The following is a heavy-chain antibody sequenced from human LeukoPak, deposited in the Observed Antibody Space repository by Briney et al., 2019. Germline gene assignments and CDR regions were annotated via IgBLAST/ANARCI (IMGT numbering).Heavy chain of an antibody. Sequence: GGSLRLSCAASGLTFSSAGMNWVRQAPGNGLEWVSYINAYSNSIFYGDSVKGRFTISRDNAKNIVYLQMSSLADEDTAVYYCARDLAGNRWSAFDSWGQGALVTVSS. J-gene: IGHJ4*02. CDR3: ARDLAGNRWSAFDS. CDR1: GLTFSSAG. CDR2: INAYSNSI. D-gene: IGHD3-10*01. V-gene: IGHV3-48*02.